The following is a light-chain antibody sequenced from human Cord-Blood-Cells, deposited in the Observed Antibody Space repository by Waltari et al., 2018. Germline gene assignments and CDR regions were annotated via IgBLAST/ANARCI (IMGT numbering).Light chain of an antibody. V-gene: IGKV1-33*01. CDR2: DAS. J-gene: IGKJ4*01. Sequence: DIQMPQSPSSLSASVGDRVTITCQASQNISNYLNWHQQTPGKAPKLLIYDASNLETGVPSRFSGSGSGTDFTFTISSLQPEDIATYYCQQYDNLPLTFGGGTKVEIK. CDR1: QNISNY. CDR3: QQYDNLPLT.